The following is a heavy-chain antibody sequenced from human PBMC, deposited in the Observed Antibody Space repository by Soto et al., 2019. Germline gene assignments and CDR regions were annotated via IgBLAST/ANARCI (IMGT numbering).Heavy chain of an antibody. Sequence: QVQLVQSGAEVKTPGASVKVSCRASGYSFRTHGISWVRQAPGQGREWMGWISTYDDKTNFPQKFQGRITMTTDTPTSTAYMELRSRRSDDTAVYFCARDLGYCNSSGCFRNWVDPWGQGTRVTVSS. CDR2: ISTYDDKT. CDR3: ARDLGYCNSSGCFRNWVDP. J-gene: IGHJ5*02. V-gene: IGHV1-18*01. CDR1: GYSFRTHG. D-gene: IGHD2-15*01.